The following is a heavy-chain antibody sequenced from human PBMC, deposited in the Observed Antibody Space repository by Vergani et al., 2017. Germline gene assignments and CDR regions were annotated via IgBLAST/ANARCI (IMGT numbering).Heavy chain of an antibody. D-gene: IGHD2-2*01. CDR1: GFTFSRYA. Sequence: EVQLLESGGGLVQPGGSLRLSCAASGFTFSRYAMRWVRQAPGKGLEWVSAISGSGGSTYYADSVKGRFTISRDNSKNTLSLQMNSLRAEDTAVYYCARGNEGVVVVPAAQLTPHFDYWGQGTLVTVS. V-gene: IGHV3-23*01. CDR3: ARGNEGVVVVPAAQLTPHFDY. CDR2: ISGSGGST. J-gene: IGHJ4*02.